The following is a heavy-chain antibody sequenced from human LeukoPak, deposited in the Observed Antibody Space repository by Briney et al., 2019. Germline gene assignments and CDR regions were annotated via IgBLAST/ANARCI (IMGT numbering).Heavy chain of an antibody. J-gene: IGHJ4*02. Sequence: SETLSLTCAVYGGSFSGYYWSWIRQPPGKGLEWIGEINHSGSTNYNPSLKSRVTISVDTSKNQISLKLSSVTAADTAVYYCARGARYYYGSGSYSYWGQGTLVTVSS. CDR2: INHSGST. CDR1: GGSFSGYY. V-gene: IGHV4-34*01. D-gene: IGHD3-10*01. CDR3: ARGARYYYGSGSYSY.